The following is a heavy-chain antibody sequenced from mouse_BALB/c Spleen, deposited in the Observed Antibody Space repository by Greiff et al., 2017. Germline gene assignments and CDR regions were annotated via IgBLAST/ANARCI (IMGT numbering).Heavy chain of an antibody. CDR1: GYTFTSYW. Sequence: QVQLQQPGAELVKPGASVKMSCKASGYTFTSYWINWVKQRPGQGLEWIGDIYPGRGITNYNEKFKSKATLTLDTSSSTAYMQLSSLTSEDSAVYYCSRGRYDYDHWYFDVWGAGTTVTVSS. D-gene: IGHD2-4*01. CDR2: IYPGRGIT. J-gene: IGHJ1*01. CDR3: SRGRYDYDHWYFDV. V-gene: IGHV1-55*01.